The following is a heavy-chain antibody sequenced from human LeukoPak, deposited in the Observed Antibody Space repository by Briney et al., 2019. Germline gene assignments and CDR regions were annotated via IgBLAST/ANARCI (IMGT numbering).Heavy chain of an antibody. V-gene: IGHV3-23*01. Sequence: GGSLRRSCAASGFTFSTDAMTWVRQAPGKGLQWVSAISGSGGDTYYEDSVKGRFTISRDNSKNMMYLQMNSLRAEDTAVYYCARDSSGWSKNYWGQGTLVTVSS. CDR1: GFTFSTDA. D-gene: IGHD6-19*01. J-gene: IGHJ4*02. CDR3: ARDSSGWSKNY. CDR2: ISGSGGDT.